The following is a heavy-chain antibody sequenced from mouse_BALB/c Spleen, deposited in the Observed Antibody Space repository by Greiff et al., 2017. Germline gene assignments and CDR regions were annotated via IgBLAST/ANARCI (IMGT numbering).Heavy chain of an antibody. Sequence: VQLQQSGAELVRPGALVKLSCKASGFNITDYYMHWVKQRPEQGLEWIGWIDPENGNTIYDPKFQGKASLTADTSSNTAYLQLSSLTSEDTAVYYCARNYYGGAMDYWGQGTSVTVSS. V-gene: IGHV14-1*02. CDR1: GFNITDYY. CDR2: IDPENGNT. CDR3: ARNYYGGAMDY. J-gene: IGHJ4*01. D-gene: IGHD1-1*01.